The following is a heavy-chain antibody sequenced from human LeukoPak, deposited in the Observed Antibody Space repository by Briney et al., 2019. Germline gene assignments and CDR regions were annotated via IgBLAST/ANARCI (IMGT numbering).Heavy chain of an antibody. CDR1: GGSISSYY. CDR3: ARDSYSYGYFDY. Sequence: SETLSLTCTVSGGSISSYYWSWIRQPPGKGLEWIGYIYYSGSTNYNPSLKSRVTISVDTSKNQFSLKLSSVTAADTAVYYCARDSYSYGYFDYWGQGTLVTVSS. D-gene: IGHD5-18*01. J-gene: IGHJ4*02. V-gene: IGHV4-59*12. CDR2: IYYSGST.